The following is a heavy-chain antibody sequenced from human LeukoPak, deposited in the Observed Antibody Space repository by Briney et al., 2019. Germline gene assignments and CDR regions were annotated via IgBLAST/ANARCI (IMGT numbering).Heavy chain of an antibody. Sequence: ASVKVSCKASGGTFSSYAISWVRQAPGQGLEWMGGIIPIFGTANYAQKFQGRVTITADESTSTAYMELSSLRSEDTAVYYCAKSYSSNWHNFDSWGQGTLVPVSS. J-gene: IGHJ4*02. CDR1: GGTFSSYA. V-gene: IGHV1-69*13. CDR3: AKSYSSNWHNFDS. D-gene: IGHD6-13*01. CDR2: IIPIFGTA.